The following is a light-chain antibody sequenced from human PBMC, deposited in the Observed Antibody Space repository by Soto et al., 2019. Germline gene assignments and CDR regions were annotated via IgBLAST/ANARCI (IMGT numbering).Light chain of an antibody. J-gene: IGLJ7*01. Sequence: QAVVTQEASLPVSPGGTVTLTGASSTGAVTSGYYPNWFQQKPGQAPRALIYSTSNNHSWTPAGFSGSLLGGKAALTLSGVQPEDEAEYYCLLYYGGARVFGGGTPLTVL. CDR1: TGAVTSGYY. V-gene: IGLV7-43*01. CDR2: STS. CDR3: LLYYGGARV.